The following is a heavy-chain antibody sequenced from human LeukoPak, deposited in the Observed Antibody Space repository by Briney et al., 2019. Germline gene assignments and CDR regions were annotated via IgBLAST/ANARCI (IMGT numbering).Heavy chain of an antibody. V-gene: IGHV3-48*01. J-gene: IGHJ3*02. D-gene: IGHD3-22*01. CDR1: GFTFSSYG. CDR3: ARDLGDYDGEDDAFDI. Sequence: GGSLRLSCAASGFTFSSYGMTWVRQAPGKGLEWVSYISSSSSTIYYADSVKGRFTISRDNAKNSLYLQMNSLRAEDTAVYYCARDLGDYDGEDDAFDIWGQGTMVTVSS. CDR2: ISSSSSTI.